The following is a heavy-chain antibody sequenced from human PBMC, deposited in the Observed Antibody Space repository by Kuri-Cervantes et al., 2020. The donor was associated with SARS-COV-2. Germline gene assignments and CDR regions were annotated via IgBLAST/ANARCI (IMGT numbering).Heavy chain of an antibody. V-gene: IGHV3-30-3*01. Sequence: GESLKISCAASGFTFSSYAMHWVRQAPGKGLEWVAVISYDGSNKYYADSVKGRFTISRDNSKNTLYLQMNSLRVEDTAVYFCAKDGAIVGATSFDYWGQGTLVTVSS. CDR1: GFTFSSYA. D-gene: IGHD1-26*01. CDR2: ISYDGSNK. J-gene: IGHJ4*02. CDR3: AKDGAIVGATSFDY.